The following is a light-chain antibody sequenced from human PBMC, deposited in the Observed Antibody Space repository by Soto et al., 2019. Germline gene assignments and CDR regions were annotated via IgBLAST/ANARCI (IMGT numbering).Light chain of an antibody. CDR3: QQYGSSPPIT. CDR1: QSVSSSH. CDR2: GAS. V-gene: IGKV3-20*01. Sequence: EIVLTQSPGTLSSSPGERATLSCRASQSVSSSHLAWYQQKPGQAPRLLIYGASSRATGIPDRFSGSGSGTDFTLTISRLEPEDFAVYYCQQYGSSPPITFGQGTRLEIK. J-gene: IGKJ5*01.